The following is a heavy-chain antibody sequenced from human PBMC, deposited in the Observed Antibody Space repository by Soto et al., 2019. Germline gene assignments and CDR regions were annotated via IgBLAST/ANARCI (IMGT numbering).Heavy chain of an antibody. D-gene: IGHD3-9*01. CDR1: GFIFRTHA. CDR2: ISGSGDTT. CDR3: AKDGGTYYDIPFAFDI. V-gene: IGHV3-23*01. J-gene: IGHJ3*02. Sequence: EVQLLESGGGLVQPGGSLRLSCAASGFIFRTHAMSWVRQTPGKGLEWVSVISGSGDTTYYADSVKGRFTISRDNSKNTQSLQMNSLRAEDTALYYCAKDGGTYYDIPFAFDIWGQGTMVTVSS.